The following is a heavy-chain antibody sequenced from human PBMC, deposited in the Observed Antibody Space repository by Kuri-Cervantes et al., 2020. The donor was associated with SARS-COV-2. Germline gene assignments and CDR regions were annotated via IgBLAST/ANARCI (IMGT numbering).Heavy chain of an antibody. V-gene: IGHV1-69*05. CDR1: GGTFSSYA. J-gene: IGHJ3*02. D-gene: IGHD3-22*01. CDR2: IIPFVTSP. Sequence: SVKVSCKASGGTFSSYAISWVRQAPGQGLEWIGGIIPFVTSPYYAQKFQGRVTIATDASTGTAYMELSSLISEDTAMYYCAGQDDYDRSGLTWAFGIWGHGTMVTVSS. CDR3: AGQDDYDRSGLTWAFGI.